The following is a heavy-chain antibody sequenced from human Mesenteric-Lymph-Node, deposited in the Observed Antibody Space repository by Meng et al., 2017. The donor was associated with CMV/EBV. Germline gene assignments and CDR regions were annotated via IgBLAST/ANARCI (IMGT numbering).Heavy chain of an antibody. D-gene: IGHD3-10*01. J-gene: IGHJ3*02. Sequence: SGGSIRSGDHYWSWIRQPPGEGLEWIGYIFYRGSTYYNESLESRLAISLDTSKNQFSLKLSSVTAADTAVYYCARYMVRGVINAFDIWGQGTRVTVSS. V-gene: IGHV4-30-4*08. CDR3: ARYMVRGVINAFDI. CDR1: GGSIRSGDHY. CDR2: IFYRGST.